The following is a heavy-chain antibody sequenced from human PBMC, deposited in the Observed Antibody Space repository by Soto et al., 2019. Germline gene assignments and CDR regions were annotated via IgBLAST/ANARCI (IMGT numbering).Heavy chain of an antibody. D-gene: IGHD1-26*01. J-gene: IGHJ3*02. V-gene: IGHV3-33*01. CDR2: IWYDGSNK. Sequence: LRLSCAASGFTFSSYGMHWVHQAPGKGLEWVAVIWYDGSNKYYADSVKGRFTISRDNSKNTLYLQMNSLRAEDTAVYYCARARKTLSGSYPDAFDIWGQGTMVTVSS. CDR1: GFTFSSYG. CDR3: ARARKTLSGSYPDAFDI.